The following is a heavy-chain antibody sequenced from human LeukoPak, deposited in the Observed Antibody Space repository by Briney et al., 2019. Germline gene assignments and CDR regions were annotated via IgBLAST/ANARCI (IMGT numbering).Heavy chain of an antibody. Sequence: PSETLSLTCTVSGGSISSYYWSWIRQPPGKGLEWIGNIYYSGNANYNSSLESRVTISVDTSKNQFSLKLSSVTAADTAVYYCAREALTGYLNYWGQGTLVTVSS. CDR2: IYYSGNA. D-gene: IGHD3-9*01. V-gene: IGHV4-59*12. J-gene: IGHJ4*02. CDR3: AREALTGYLNY. CDR1: GGSISSYY.